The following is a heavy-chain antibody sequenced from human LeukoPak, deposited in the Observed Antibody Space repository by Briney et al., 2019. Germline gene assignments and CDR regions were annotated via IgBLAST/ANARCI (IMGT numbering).Heavy chain of an antibody. D-gene: IGHD2-15*01. CDR3: AREGVVAATVDYFARRAHPGKYNWFDP. V-gene: IGHV4-4*07. J-gene: IGHJ5*02. CDR1: GGSISSYY. CDR2: IYTSGST. Sequence: SETLSLTCTVSGGSISSYYWSWIRQPAGKGLEWIGRIYTSGSTNYNPSLKSRVTMSVDTSKNQFSLKLSSVTAADTAVYYCAREGVVAATVDYFARRAHPGKYNWFDPWGQGTLVTVSS.